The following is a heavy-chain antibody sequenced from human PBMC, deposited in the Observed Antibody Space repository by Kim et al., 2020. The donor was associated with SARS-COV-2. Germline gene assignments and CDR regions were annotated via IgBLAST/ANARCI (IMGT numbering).Heavy chain of an antibody. CDR2: MSSSGGYT. Sequence: GSLRLSCAASGFTFSDYYMSWIRQTPGKGLEWLSYMSSSGGYTRYADSLEGRFTVSRDNARNSMFLQMDSLRLDDTAVYFCARVATGGSGWYYFDSWGQGTLVTVSS. CDR1: GFTFSDYY. V-gene: IGHV3-11*05. CDR3: ARVATGGSGWYYFDS. D-gene: IGHD6-19*01. J-gene: IGHJ4*02.